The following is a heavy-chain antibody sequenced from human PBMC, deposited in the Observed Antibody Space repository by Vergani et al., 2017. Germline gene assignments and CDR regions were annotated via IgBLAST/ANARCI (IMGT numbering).Heavy chain of an antibody. CDR2: VKWNGDSS. V-gene: IGHV3-20*04. D-gene: IGHD3-10*01. Sequence: EVQLVESGGGVVRPGGSLRLSCAASGFTFGDYDMNWVRQAPGKGLEWVSRVKWNGDSSVYADSVKGRFTISRDNAKNSLYLQMTSLRAEDTAFYYCARRGSGNTYYLDCWGQGALVTVCS. J-gene: IGHJ4*02. CDR1: GFTFGDYD. CDR3: ARRGSGNTYYLDC.